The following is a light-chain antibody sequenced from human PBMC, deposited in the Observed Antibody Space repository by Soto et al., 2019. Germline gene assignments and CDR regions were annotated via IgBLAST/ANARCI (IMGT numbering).Light chain of an antibody. CDR2: GAS. CDR3: QQYNNWPPIT. J-gene: IGKJ5*01. V-gene: IGKV3D-15*01. Sequence: ETVMTQSPATLSVSPGERAALSCRASQSVSSKLAWYQQKPGQAPRLLIYGASTRATGIPARFSGSGSGTEFTLTISSLQSEDFAVYYCQQYNNWPPITFGQGTRLEIK. CDR1: QSVSSK.